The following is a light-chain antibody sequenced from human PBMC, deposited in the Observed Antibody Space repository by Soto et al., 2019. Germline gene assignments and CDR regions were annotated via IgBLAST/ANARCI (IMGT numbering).Light chain of an antibody. CDR1: SSNIGSYT. CDR3: AAWDDSLNGVV. J-gene: IGLJ2*01. CDR2: SNN. V-gene: IGLV1-44*01. Sequence: QSVLTQPPSASGTPGQSVTISCSGSSSNIGSYTVNWYQQLPGMAPKLLIYSNNQRPSGVPDRFSGSKSGTSASLAISGLQSEDEADYYCAAWDDSLNGVVFGGGTKVTVL.